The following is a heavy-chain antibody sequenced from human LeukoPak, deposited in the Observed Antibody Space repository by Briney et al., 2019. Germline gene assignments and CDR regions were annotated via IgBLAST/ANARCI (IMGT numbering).Heavy chain of an antibody. CDR2: IDHSGST. V-gene: IGHV4-38-2*02. D-gene: IGHD6-19*01. CDR3: ARDSALAQAVMFDY. CDR1: GYSINSGYY. Sequence: SETLSLTCTVSGYSINSGYYWGWIRQPPGKGLEWIGSIDHSGSTYYNLSLKSRVTISVDTSKSQFSLKLSSVTAADTAFYYCARDSALAQAVMFDYWGQGTLVTVSS. J-gene: IGHJ4*02.